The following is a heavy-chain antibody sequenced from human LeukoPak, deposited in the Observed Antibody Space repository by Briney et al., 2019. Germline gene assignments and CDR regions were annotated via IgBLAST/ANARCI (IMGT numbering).Heavy chain of an antibody. CDR2: IYTSGST. CDR1: GVSISSYY. CDR3: ARNSIEQQLAFDY. Sequence: AETLSLTCTVSGVSISSYYWSWVRQPPGKGLEWIGYIYTSGSTHYNPSLKSRVTISVDTSKNQFSLKPSSVPAADTAVSYCARNSIEQQLAFDYWGQGTLVTVSS. D-gene: IGHD6-13*01. V-gene: IGHV4-4*09. J-gene: IGHJ4*02.